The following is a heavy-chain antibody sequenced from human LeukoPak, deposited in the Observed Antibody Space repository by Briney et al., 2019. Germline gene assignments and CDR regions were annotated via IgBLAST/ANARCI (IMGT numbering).Heavy chain of an antibody. Sequence: ASVKVSCKASGYTFTSYAMHWVRQAPGQRLEWMGWINAGNGNTKYLQKFQGRVTITRDTSASTAYMELSSLRSEDTAVYYCARTEWELLWYFDYWDQGTLVTVSS. J-gene: IGHJ4*02. D-gene: IGHD1-26*01. CDR3: ARTEWELLWYFDY. CDR1: GYTFTSYA. CDR2: INAGNGNT. V-gene: IGHV1-3*01.